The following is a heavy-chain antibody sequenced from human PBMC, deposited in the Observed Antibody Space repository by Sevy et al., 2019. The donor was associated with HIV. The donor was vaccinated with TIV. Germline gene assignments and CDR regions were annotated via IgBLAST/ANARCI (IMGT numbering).Heavy chain of an antibody. V-gene: IGHV3-23*01. CDR2: LIGGGSRT. J-gene: IGHJ6*02. CDR3: AKRGDQSGLSGGGANYGMDV. CDR1: GFPFSNFA. Sequence: GGSLRLSCAASGFPFSNFAMSWVRQAPGKGLEWVSTLIGGGSRTYYADSVTGRFIISRDSSRNTPYLQMNSLRAEDTAIYYGAKRGDQSGLSGGGANYGMDVCGRGTTVTVSS. D-gene: IGHD2-8*02.